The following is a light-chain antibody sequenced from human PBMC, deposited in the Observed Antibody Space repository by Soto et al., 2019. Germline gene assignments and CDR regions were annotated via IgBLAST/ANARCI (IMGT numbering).Light chain of an antibody. CDR1: SGHSSYA. Sequence: QSVLTQSPSASASLGASVKLTCTLSSGHSSYAIAWHQQQPEKGPRYLMKLNSDGSHSKGDGIPDRFSGSSSGAGRYLTISSLQSEDEADYYCQTWGTGINWVFGGGTKLTVL. J-gene: IGLJ3*02. CDR2: LNSDGSH. V-gene: IGLV4-69*01. CDR3: QTWGTGINWV.